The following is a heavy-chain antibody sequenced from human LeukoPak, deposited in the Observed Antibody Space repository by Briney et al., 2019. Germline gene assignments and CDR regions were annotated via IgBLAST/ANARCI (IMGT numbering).Heavy chain of an antibody. V-gene: IGHV1-2*04. CDR1: GYTFTGYY. CDR2: INPNSGGT. Sequence: ASVKVSCKASGYTFTGYYMHWVRQAPGQGLEWMGWINPNSGGTNYAQKFQGWVTMTRDTSISTAYMELSRLRSDDTAVYYCARDLGLSGVPAFDIWGQGTMVTVSS. J-gene: IGHJ3*02. CDR3: ARDLGLSGVPAFDI. D-gene: IGHD7-27*01.